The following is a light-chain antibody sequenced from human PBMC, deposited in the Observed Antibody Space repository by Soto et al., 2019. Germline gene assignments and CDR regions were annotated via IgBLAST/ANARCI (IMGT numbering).Light chain of an antibody. V-gene: IGLV2-23*01. CDR3: CSYAGSSPVV. CDR1: SSDVGSYNL. CDR2: EGS. J-gene: IGLJ2*01. Sequence: QSVLTQPASVSGSPGQSITISCTGTSSDVGSYNLVSWYQQHPGKAPKLMIYEGSKRPSGVSNRFSGSKSGNTASLTISGLQAEDEGDYYCCSYAGSSPVVFGGGTKVTVL.